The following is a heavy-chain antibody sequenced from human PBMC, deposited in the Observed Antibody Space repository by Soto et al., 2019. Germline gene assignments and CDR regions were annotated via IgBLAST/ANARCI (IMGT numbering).Heavy chain of an antibody. Sequence: GGSLRLSCAASGFTVSTNYMTWVRQAPGKGLEWVSVIHSGGSTNYADSVKGRFTISRDNSKNTLYLQMNSLRAEDTAVYYCARESGHAFDIWGQGTLVTVSS. D-gene: IGHD1-1*01. CDR2: IHSGGST. CDR3: ARESGHAFDI. V-gene: IGHV3-53*01. J-gene: IGHJ3*02. CDR1: GFTVSTNY.